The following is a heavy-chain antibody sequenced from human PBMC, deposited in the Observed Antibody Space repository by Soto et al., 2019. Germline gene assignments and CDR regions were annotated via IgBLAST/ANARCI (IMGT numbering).Heavy chain of an antibody. CDR3: ARDRKKSGRTTIFGVVIPQWYYYYGMDV. Sequence: SVKVSCKASGGTFSSYAISWVRQAPGQGLEWMGGIIPISGTANYAQKFQGRVTITADESTSTAYMELSSLRSEDTAVYYCARDRKKSGRTTIFGVVIPQWYYYYGMDVWGQGTTVTVSS. V-gene: IGHV1-69*13. J-gene: IGHJ6*02. CDR1: GGTFSSYA. D-gene: IGHD3-3*01. CDR2: IIPISGTA.